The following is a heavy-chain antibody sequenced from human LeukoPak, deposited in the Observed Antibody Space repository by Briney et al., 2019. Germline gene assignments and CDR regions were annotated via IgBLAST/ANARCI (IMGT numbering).Heavy chain of an antibody. CDR2: IYHSGST. Sequence: SETLSLTCAVSGDSISSRYYWGWIRQPPGKGLEWIGSIYHSGSTYYNPSLKSRVTISVDTSKEHFSLKLGSVTAADTAVYYCARSYYYDTSGYYLWGQGTLVTVSS. CDR1: GDSISSRYY. CDR3: ARSYYYDTSGYYL. V-gene: IGHV4-38-2*01. J-gene: IGHJ5*02. D-gene: IGHD3-22*01.